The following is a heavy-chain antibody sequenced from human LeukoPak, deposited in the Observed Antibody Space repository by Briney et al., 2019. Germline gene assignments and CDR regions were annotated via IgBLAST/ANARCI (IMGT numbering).Heavy chain of an antibody. J-gene: IGHJ4*02. CDR2: ISYDGSNK. Sequence: GGSLRLSCAASGFTFSSYAMHGVPQAPGKGLEWVAVISYDGSNKYYADSVKGRFTISRDNSKNTLYLRMNSLRAEDTAVYYCARESVWFDYWGQGTLVTVSS. CDR1: GFTFSSYA. CDR3: ARESVWFDY. V-gene: IGHV3-30*04. D-gene: IGHD2-21*01.